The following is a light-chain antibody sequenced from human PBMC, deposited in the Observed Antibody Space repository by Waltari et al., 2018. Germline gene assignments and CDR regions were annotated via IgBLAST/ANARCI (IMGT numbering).Light chain of an antibody. CDR1: SSDVGGYNF. V-gene: IGLV2-14*01. CDR2: EVS. Sequence: QSALTQPASVSGSPGQSIAISCTGTSSDVGGYNFVSWYQHHPGKAPKLMIYEVSNLPSGVSNRFSGSKSGNTASLTISGLQAEDESDYYCISYTSSNTWVFGGGTKLTVL. J-gene: IGLJ3*02. CDR3: ISYTSSNTWV.